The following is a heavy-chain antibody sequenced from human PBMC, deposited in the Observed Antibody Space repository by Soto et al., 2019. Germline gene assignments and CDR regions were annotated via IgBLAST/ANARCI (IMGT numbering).Heavy chain of an antibody. D-gene: IGHD3-16*01. CDR2: IIPIFGTT. CDR3: AKDGGADGDFGNWLDP. Sequence: QVQLVQSGAEVKKPGSSVKVSCKASGGTFSNYAITWVRQAPGQGLEWVARIIPIFGTTNVAQKFQGRVTIPADESTTTAYMERSGLRADDPAVYYCAKDGGADGDFGNWLDPWGQGTLVTVSS. J-gene: IGHJ5*02. CDR1: GGTFSNYA. V-gene: IGHV1-69*15.